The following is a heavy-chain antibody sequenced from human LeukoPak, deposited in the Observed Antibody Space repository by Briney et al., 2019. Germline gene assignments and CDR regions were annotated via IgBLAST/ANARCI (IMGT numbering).Heavy chain of an antibody. Sequence: PSETLSLTCAVSGGSISSSNWWSWVRQPPGKGLEWIGEIYHSGSTNYNPSLKSRVTISVDKSKNQFSLKLSSVTAADTAVYYCARGFGGATTSFDYWGQGTLVTVSS. CDR2: IYHSGST. V-gene: IGHV4-4*02. CDR3: ARGFGGATTSFDY. CDR1: GGSISSSNW. J-gene: IGHJ4*02. D-gene: IGHD1-26*01.